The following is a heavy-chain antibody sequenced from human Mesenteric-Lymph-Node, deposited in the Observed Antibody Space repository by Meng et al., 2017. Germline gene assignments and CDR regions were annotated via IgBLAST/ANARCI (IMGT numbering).Heavy chain of an antibody. CDR1: GYTFTSYD. J-gene: IGHJ4*02. V-gene: IGHV1-8*01. Sequence: ASVKVSCKASGYTFTSYDINWVRQATGQGLEWMGWMNPNSGNTGYAQKFQGRVTMTRNTSISTAYMELSSLRSEDTAVYYCAREYSSGWYFSRYFDYWGQGTLVTVSS. CDR2: MNPNSGNT. D-gene: IGHD6-19*01. CDR3: AREYSSGWYFSRYFDY.